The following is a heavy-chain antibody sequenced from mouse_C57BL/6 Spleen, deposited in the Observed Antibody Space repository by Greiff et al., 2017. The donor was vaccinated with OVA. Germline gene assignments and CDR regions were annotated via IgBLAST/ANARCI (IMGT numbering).Heavy chain of an antibody. CDR2: ISSGSSTI. D-gene: IGHD4-1*01. CDR3: ARKTGTGWFAY. CDR1: GFTFSDYG. V-gene: IGHV5-17*01. Sequence: EVKLVESGGGLVKPGGSLKLSCAASGFTFSDYGMHWVRQAPEKGLEWVAYISSGSSTIYYADTVKGRFTISRDNATNTLFLQMTSLRSEDTAMYYCARKTGTGWFAYWGQGTLVTVSA. J-gene: IGHJ3*01.